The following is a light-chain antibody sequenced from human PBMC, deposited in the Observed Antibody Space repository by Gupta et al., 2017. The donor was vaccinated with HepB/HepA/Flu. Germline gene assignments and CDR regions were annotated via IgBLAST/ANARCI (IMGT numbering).Light chain of an antibody. CDR2: RND. CDR1: TSNIGTNF. J-gene: IGLJ3*02. CDR3: ASWDDSLNGWV. V-gene: IGLV1-47*01. Sequence: QSVLTQPPSASGTPGPRVTISCSCTTSNIGTNFVYWYQQFPGTAPKLLILRNDLRPSGVPDRFSGSKSDTSSSLAISGLRSEEEADYYCASWDDSLNGWVFGGGTKLTV.